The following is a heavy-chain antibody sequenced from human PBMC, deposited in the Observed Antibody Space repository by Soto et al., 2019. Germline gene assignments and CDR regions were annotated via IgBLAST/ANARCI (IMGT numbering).Heavy chain of an antibody. J-gene: IGHJ4*02. CDR2: IKSKTDGGTT. CDR3: ARDSYYDSSGHYSGVGGFDY. Sequence: PGGSVGLSCAASGVTFSNAWMKWFRQAPGKGLEWVSRIKSKTDGGTTDYAAPVKGRFTISRDDSKNTLYLQLNNLRAEDTAVYYCARDSYYDSSGHYSGVGGFDYWGQGTLVTVSS. V-gene: IGHV3-15*07. D-gene: IGHD3-22*01. CDR1: GVTFSNAW.